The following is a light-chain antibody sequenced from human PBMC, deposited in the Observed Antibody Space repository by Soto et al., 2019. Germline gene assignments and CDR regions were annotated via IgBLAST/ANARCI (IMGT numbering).Light chain of an antibody. Sequence: QSVLTQPPSASGTPGQRVTISCSGSSSNIGSNYVYWYHQLPGTAPKLLIYRNNQRPSGVPDRFSGSKSDTSASLAISGLRSEDEADYYCAAWDDSLSGPVFGGGTKVTVL. CDR3: AAWDDSLSGPV. V-gene: IGLV1-47*01. CDR1: SSNIGSNY. CDR2: RNN. J-gene: IGLJ2*01.